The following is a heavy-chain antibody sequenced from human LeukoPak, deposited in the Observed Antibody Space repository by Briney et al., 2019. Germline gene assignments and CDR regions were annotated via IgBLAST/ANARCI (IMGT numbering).Heavy chain of an antibody. CDR2: IYSGGST. J-gene: IGHJ4*02. CDR3: AREGAWFGSKTPGYFDY. D-gene: IGHD3-10*01. Sequence: GGSLRLSCAASEFSVGSNYMTWVRQAPGKGLEWVSLIYSGGSTYYADSVRGRFTISRDNSKNTLYLQMNSLRAEDTAVYYCAREGAWFGSKTPGYFDYWGQGTLVTVSS. V-gene: IGHV3-66*01. CDR1: EFSVGSNY.